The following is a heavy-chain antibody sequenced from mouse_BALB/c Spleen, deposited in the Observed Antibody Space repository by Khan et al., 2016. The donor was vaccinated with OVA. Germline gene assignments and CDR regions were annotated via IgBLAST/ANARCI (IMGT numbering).Heavy chain of an antibody. CDR3: ARPPYCSYAMDN. CDR2: INTYTGEP. Sequence: LVESGPELKKPGETVKISCKASGHTFTNFGMNWVKQAPEKGLKWMGWINTYTGEPTYADDFNGRFAFSLEASASTAYLQINNLTNEDTATYFCARPPYCSYAMDNWGQGTSVTVSS. D-gene: IGHD2-10*01. V-gene: IGHV9-3-1*01. J-gene: IGHJ4*01. CDR1: GHTFTNFG.